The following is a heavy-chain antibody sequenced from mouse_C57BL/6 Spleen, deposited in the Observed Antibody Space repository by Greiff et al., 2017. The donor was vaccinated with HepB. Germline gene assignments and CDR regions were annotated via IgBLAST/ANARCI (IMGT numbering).Heavy chain of an antibody. CDR1: GFTFSSYA. J-gene: IGHJ3*01. D-gene: IGHD2-2*01. CDR3: TREEGYGYDGAWFAY. Sequence: EVQGVESGEGLVKPGGSLKLSCAASGFTFSSYAMSWVRQTPEKRLEWVAYISSGGDYIYYADTVKGRFTISRDNARNTLYLQMSSLKSEDTAMYYCTREEGYGYDGAWFAYWGQGTLVTVSA. CDR2: ISSGGDYI. V-gene: IGHV5-9-1*02.